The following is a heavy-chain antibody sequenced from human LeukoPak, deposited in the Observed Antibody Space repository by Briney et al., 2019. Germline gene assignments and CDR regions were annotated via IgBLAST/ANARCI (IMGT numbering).Heavy chain of an antibody. V-gene: IGHV4-61*02. CDR1: GGSISSGSYY. Sequence: SQTLSLTCTVSGGSISSGSYYWSWIQQPAGKGLEWIGRIYTSGSTNYNPSLKSRVTISVDTSKNQFSLKLSSVTAADTAVYYCARVQQLPRLYYFDYWGQGTLVTVSS. J-gene: IGHJ4*02. CDR3: ARVQQLPRLYYFDY. CDR2: IYTSGST. D-gene: IGHD6-13*01.